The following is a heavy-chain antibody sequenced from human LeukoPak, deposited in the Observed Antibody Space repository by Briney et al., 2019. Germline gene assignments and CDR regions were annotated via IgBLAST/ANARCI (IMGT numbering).Heavy chain of an antibody. CDR1: GGAISSYH. CDR3: ARVGDYALKD. Sequence: SETLSLTCTVSGGAISSYHWSWIRQPAGKGLEWIGRIYTSGSTNYNPPLKSRVTMSVDTSKNQFSLKLSSVTAADTAVYYCARVGDYALKDWGQGTLVTVSS. CDR2: IYTSGST. V-gene: IGHV4-4*07. J-gene: IGHJ4*02. D-gene: IGHD3-16*01.